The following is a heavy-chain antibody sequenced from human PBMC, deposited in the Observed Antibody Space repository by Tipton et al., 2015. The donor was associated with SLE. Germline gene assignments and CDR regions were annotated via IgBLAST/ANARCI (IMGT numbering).Heavy chain of an antibody. CDR3: ARCEAKYYDRFDY. J-gene: IGHJ4*02. CDR2: INHSGST. CDR1: GGSFSGYY. Sequence: TLSLTCAVYGGSFSGYYWSWIRQPPGKGLEWIGEINHSGSTNYNPSLKSRVTMSVDTSKNQFSLKLSSVTAADTAVYYCARCEAKYYDRFDYWGQGTLVTVSS. V-gene: IGHV4-34*01. D-gene: IGHD3-22*01.